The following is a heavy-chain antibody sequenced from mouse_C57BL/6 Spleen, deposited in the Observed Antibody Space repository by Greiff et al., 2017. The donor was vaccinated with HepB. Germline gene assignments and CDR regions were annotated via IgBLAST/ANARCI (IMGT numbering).Heavy chain of an antibody. D-gene: IGHD2-3*01. Sequence: QVQLQQSGPELVKPGASVKISCKASGYAFSSSWMNWVKQRPGKGLEWIGRIYPGDGDTNYNGKFKGKATLTADKSSSTAYMQLSSLTSEDSAVYFCASYEDYAMDYWGQGTSVTVSS. J-gene: IGHJ4*01. CDR3: ASYEDYAMDY. CDR2: IYPGDGDT. CDR1: GYAFSSSW. V-gene: IGHV1-82*01.